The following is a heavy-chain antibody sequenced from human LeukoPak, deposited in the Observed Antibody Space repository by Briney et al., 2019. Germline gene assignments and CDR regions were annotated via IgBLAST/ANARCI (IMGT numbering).Heavy chain of an antibody. CDR3: AKGGYYYDSSGYYNGAFDI. CDR1: GFSFDDYA. D-gene: IGHD3-22*01. V-gene: IGHV3-30*02. J-gene: IGHJ3*02. Sequence: TGGSLRLSCTASGFSFDDYAMHWVRQAPGKGLEWVAFIRYDGSNKYYADSVKGRFTISRDNSKNTLYLQMNSLRAEDTAVYYCAKGGYYYDSSGYYNGAFDIWGQGTMVTVSS. CDR2: IRYDGSNK.